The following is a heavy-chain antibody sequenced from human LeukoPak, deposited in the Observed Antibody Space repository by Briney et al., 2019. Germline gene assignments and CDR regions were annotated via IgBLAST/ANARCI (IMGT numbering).Heavy chain of an antibody. CDR1: GYSINSGYY. CDR2: IYHSGST. V-gene: IGHV4-38-2*01. CDR3: ARGNSCSSTSCYAGYYYYGMDV. D-gene: IGHD2-2*01. J-gene: IGHJ6*04. Sequence: SETLSLTCAVSGYSINSGYYWGGIRQPPGKGLEWIGSIYHSGSTYYNPSLKSRFTISVDTSKNKFSLKLSSVTAADTAVYYCARGNSCSSTSCYAGYYYYGMDVWGKGTTVTVSS.